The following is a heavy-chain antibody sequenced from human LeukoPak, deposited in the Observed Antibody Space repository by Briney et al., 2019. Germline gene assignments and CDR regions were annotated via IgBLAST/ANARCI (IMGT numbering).Heavy chain of an antibody. D-gene: IGHD6-13*01. CDR2: ISSSGSTI. CDR3: ARAGEYGSSWPLDAFDI. Sequence: GGSLRLSCAASGFTFSSYEMNWVRQAPGKGLEWVSYISSSGSTIYYADSVKGRFTISRDNAKNSLYLQMNSLRAEDTAVYYCARAGEYGSSWPLDAFDIWGQGTMVTVSS. CDR1: GFTFSSYE. J-gene: IGHJ3*02. V-gene: IGHV3-48*03.